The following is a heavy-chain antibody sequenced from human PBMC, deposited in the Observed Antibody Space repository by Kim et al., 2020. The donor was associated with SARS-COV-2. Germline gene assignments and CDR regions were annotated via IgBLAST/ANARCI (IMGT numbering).Heavy chain of an antibody. CDR3: AGGSRRWYGMDV. Sequence: YNPSLKSRIITSIDKSKTQLSLKLNSVAAADTAVYYCAGGSRRWYGMDVWGQGTTVTVSS. V-gene: IGHV4-31*02. D-gene: IGHD3-10*01. J-gene: IGHJ6*02.